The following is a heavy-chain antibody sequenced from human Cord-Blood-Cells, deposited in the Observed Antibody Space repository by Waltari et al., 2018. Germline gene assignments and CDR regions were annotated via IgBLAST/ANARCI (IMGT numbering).Heavy chain of an antibody. CDR1: GYAFTSYA. CDR2: INAGNGNT. Sequence: QVQLVQSGAEVKKPGASVKVSCKASGYAFTSYAMHWVRQATGQRLAWMGWINAGNGNTKYSLKFQGRFTMTRDTSASTAYMELGILRSEDTAVDYCAIEKRFLEWLMFYYWGQGTLVTVSS. D-gene: IGHD3-3*01. CDR3: AIEKRFLEWLMFYY. J-gene: IGHJ4*02. V-gene: IGHV1-3*01.